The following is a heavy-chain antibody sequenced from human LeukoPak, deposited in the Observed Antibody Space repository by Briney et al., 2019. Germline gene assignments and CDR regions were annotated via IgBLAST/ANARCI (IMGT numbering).Heavy chain of an antibody. V-gene: IGHV3-23*01. D-gene: IGHD3-22*01. CDR1: GFTFTTYG. CDR2: ISSSGGNT. J-gene: IGHJ4*02. Sequence: GGSLRLSCAASGFTFTTYGMSWVRQAPGKGLEWVSGISSSGGNTYYADSVKGRFTISRDNSKSTLYLQMNSLRVEDTAVYYCAKGSASSGYPRDYWGQGTLVTVSS. CDR3: AKGSASSGYPRDY.